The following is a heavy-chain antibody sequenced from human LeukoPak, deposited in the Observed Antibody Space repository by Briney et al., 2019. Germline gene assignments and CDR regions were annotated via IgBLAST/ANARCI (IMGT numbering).Heavy chain of an antibody. D-gene: IGHD6-19*01. CDR3: ARDGGPAVAGIYWYFDL. V-gene: IGHV3-30-3*01. CDR1: GFTFSSYA. Sequence: GGSLRLSCAASGFTFSSYAMHWVRQAPGRGLEWVAVISYDGSNKYYADSVKGRFTISRDNSKNTLYLQMNSLRAEDTAVYYCARDGGPAVAGIYWYFDLWGRGTLVTVSS. CDR2: ISYDGSNK. J-gene: IGHJ2*01.